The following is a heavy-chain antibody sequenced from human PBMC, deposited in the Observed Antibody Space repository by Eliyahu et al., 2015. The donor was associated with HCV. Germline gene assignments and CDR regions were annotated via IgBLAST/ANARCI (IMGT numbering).Heavy chain of an antibody. J-gene: IGHJ4*02. V-gene: IGHV1-46*01. Sequence: QVQLVQSGAEVKXPGASVKISCKTSGYSFTRYYIHWVRQAPGHGLEWMGFSNPSANSIRYSQKFRGRVLMTSDRSTSTVDMELNSLTSEDTAVYYCARVAEGPGAAGTGPFDNWGQGTLVTVSA. CDR1: GYSFTRYY. CDR3: ARVAEGPGAAGTGPFDN. D-gene: IGHD6-13*01. CDR2: SNPSANSI.